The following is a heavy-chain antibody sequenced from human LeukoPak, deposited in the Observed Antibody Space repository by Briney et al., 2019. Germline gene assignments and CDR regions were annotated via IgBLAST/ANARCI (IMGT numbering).Heavy chain of an antibody. V-gene: IGHV3-23*01. CDR2: ITSRGEST. Sequence: GGSLRLSXAASGFTFRIYAMSWVRQAPGKGLQWVSSITSRGESTWYVDSVKGRFTITRDNSENTLYLQMHSLRAEDTAVYYCARDRPNYYGSDGHYYRRDGDYWGRGTLVSVSS. CDR3: ARDRPNYYGSDGHYYRRDGDY. J-gene: IGHJ4*02. CDR1: GFTFRIYA. D-gene: IGHD3-22*01.